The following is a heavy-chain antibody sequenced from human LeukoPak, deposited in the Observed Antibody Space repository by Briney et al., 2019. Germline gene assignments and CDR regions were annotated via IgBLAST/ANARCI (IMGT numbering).Heavy chain of an antibody. CDR3: ARVSTLQWLVHYGMDV. CDR2: MNPNSGNT. Sequence: ASVKVSCKASGYTFTSYDINWVRQATGQGLEWMGWMNPNSGNTGYAQKFQGRVTMTRNTSISTAYMELSSLRSEDTAVYYCARVSTLQWLVHYGMDVWGQGTTVTVSS. CDR1: GYTFTSYD. V-gene: IGHV1-8*01. J-gene: IGHJ6*02. D-gene: IGHD6-19*01.